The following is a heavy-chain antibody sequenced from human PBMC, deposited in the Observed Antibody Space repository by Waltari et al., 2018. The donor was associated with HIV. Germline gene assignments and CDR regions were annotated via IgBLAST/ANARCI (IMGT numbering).Heavy chain of an antibody. CDR2: IKSKSDGGTT. V-gene: IGHV3-15*01. CDR1: GFTFSNAW. J-gene: IGHJ4*02. CDR3: TTEGVVGGWRAKDY. Sequence: GFTFSNAWMSWVRQAPGKGLEWVGRIKSKSDGGTTDYAAPVKGRFTISRDDSKSTLLLQMNSLKNEDTAVYYCTTEGVVGGWRAKDYWGQGTLVTVSS. D-gene: IGHD1-26*01.